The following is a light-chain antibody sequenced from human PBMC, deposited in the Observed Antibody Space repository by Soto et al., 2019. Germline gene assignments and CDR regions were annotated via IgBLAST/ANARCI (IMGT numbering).Light chain of an antibody. CDR1: SSNIGAVYD. Sequence: QSVLTQPPSVSGAPGQRVTISCTGSSSNIGAVYDVHWYQQLPGTAPKLLIYGNSNRPSGVPDRFSGSKSGTSASLAITGLQAEDEADYSCQSYDSSLSGWVFGGGTKLTVL. CDR3: QSYDSSLSGWV. CDR2: GNS. J-gene: IGLJ3*02. V-gene: IGLV1-40*01.